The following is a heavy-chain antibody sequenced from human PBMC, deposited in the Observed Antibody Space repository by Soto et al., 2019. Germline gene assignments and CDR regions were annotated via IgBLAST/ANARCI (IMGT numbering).Heavy chain of an antibody. V-gene: IGHV3-21*01. Sequence: GSLRLSCAASGFTFSSYSMNWVRQAPGKGLEWVSSISSSSSYIYYADSVKGRFTISRDNSKNTLYLQMNSLRAEDTAVYYCARGSIPGSSWGRGYYFDYWGQGTRVTVSS. CDR3: ARGSIPGSSWGRGYYFDY. J-gene: IGHJ4*02. CDR2: ISSSSSYI. D-gene: IGHD6-13*01. CDR1: GFTFSSYS.